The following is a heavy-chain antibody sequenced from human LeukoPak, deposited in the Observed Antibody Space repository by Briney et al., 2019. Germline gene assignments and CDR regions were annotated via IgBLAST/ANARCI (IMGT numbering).Heavy chain of an antibody. Sequence: GGSLRLSCVTSGFPLSTYGVHWVRQAPGSGLEWLAYIHYDGYTTNYADSVKGRFTVSRENSKNTLYLQMNSLRTEDTAVYYCAKDVAYTFDYWGQGTLVTVSS. CDR1: GFPLSTYG. J-gene: IGHJ4*02. D-gene: IGHD3-16*01. CDR2: IHYDGYTT. CDR3: AKDVAYTFDY. V-gene: IGHV3-30*02.